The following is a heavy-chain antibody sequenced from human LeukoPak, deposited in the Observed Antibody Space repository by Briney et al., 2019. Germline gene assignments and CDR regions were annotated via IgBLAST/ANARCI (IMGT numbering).Heavy chain of an antibody. D-gene: IGHD5-24*01. CDR1: GYSISSNYY. Sequence: SETLSLTCTVSGYSISSNYYWGWIRQPPGKGLEWIGSIYHSGSTYYNPSLKSRVTISVDTSKNQFSLKLSSVTAADTAVYYCARCNGDGYNFHYWGQGTLVTVSS. CDR3: ARCNGDGYNFHY. CDR2: IYHSGST. V-gene: IGHV4-38-2*02. J-gene: IGHJ4*02.